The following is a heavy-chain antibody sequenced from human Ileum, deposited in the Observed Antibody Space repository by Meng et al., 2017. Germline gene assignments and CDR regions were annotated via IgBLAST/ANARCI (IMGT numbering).Heavy chain of an antibody. CDR3: TDGRTI. CDR2: IKSKTHGGTT. V-gene: IGHV3-15*07. Sequence: VQLGESGGGLVKPGGSLRLSCAASGFTFSSYSMNWVRQAPGKGLEWIGHIKSKTHGGTTDYAAPVKDRFTISRDDSKTTLYLQMNSLKTEDTAVYYCTDGRTIWGQGTMVTVSS. D-gene: IGHD4-23*01. J-gene: IGHJ3*02. CDR1: GFTFSSYS.